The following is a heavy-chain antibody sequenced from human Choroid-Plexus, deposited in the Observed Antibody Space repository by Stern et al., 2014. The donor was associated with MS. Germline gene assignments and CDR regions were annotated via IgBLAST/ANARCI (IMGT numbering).Heavy chain of an antibody. V-gene: IGHV4-31*03. CDR2: IYYSGST. CDR1: GGSISSGGYY. J-gene: IGHJ4*02. D-gene: IGHD3-22*01. CDR3: ARGPPDYYDSSGYYTY. Sequence: VQLLESGPGLEKPSQTLSLTCTVSGGSISSGGYYWSWIRQHPGKGLEWIGYIYYSGSTYYNPSLKSRVSISVDTSKNQFSLKLSSVTAADTAVYYCARGPPDYYDSSGYYTYWGQGTLVTVSS.